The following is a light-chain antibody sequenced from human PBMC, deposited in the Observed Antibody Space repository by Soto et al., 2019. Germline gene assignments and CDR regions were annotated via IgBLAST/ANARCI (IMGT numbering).Light chain of an antibody. Sequence: DIQMTQSPSILSASIGDRVTISCLASQSISVWLAWYQQKPGKAPRVLIFDATALESGVPSRFSGSGSGTEFTLTINNLQPDDFETYYCQQYHTSWWTFGQGTKVDIK. CDR3: QQYHTSWWT. CDR1: QSISVW. J-gene: IGKJ1*01. CDR2: DAT. V-gene: IGKV1-5*01.